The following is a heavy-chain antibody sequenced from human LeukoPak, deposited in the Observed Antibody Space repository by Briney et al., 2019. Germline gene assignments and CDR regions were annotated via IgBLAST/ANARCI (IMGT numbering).Heavy chain of an antibody. Sequence: SETLSLTCTVSGGSISSSSYYWGWIRQPPGKGLEWIGSIYYSGSTYYNPSLKSRVTISVDTSKNQFSPKLSSVTAADTAVYYCASSHSRFSGSYYYYGMDVWGQGTTVTVSS. CDR2: IYYSGST. CDR1: GGSISSSSYY. CDR3: ASSHSRFSGSYYYYGMDV. V-gene: IGHV4-39*01. J-gene: IGHJ6*02. D-gene: IGHD3-10*01.